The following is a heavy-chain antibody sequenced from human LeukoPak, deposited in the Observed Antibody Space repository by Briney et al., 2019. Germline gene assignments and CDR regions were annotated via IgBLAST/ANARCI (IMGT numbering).Heavy chain of an antibody. J-gene: IGHJ4*02. D-gene: IGHD1-14*01. Sequence: PGGSLRLSCAASGFTFCSYSMHWVRQVPGKGLVWVSRINPGGSSTAYADSVKGRFTISTDNAKNTLYLQMDSLRAEDTAIYYCARSNQADDYWGQGTLVTVSS. V-gene: IGHV3-74*01. CDR3: ARSNQADDY. CDR2: INPGGSST. CDR1: GFTFCSYS.